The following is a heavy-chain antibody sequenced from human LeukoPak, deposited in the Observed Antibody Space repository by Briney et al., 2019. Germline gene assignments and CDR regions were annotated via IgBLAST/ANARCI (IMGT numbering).Heavy chain of an antibody. V-gene: IGHV4-59*01. Sequence: SETLSLTCTVSGGSISSYYWSWIRQPPGKGLEWIGYIYYSGSTNYTPSLKSRVTISVDTSKNQSSLKLSSVTAADTAVYYCARASVHYDSSGLFDYWGQGTLVTVSS. J-gene: IGHJ4*02. CDR2: IYYSGST. D-gene: IGHD3-22*01. CDR1: GGSISSYY. CDR3: ARASVHYDSSGLFDY.